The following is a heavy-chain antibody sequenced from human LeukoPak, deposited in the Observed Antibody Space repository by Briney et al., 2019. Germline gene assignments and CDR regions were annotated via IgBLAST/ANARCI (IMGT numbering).Heavy chain of an antibody. CDR1: GFTFSNYW. J-gene: IGHJ4*02. CDR3: ATAGNYRFDY. V-gene: IGHV3-74*01. CDR2: INPDGSTM. Sequence: GGSLRLSCAASGFTFSNYWVHWVRQAPGKGLVWVSRINPDGSTMNYADSVKGRFTISRDNAKNTLYLQMNSPRAEDTAVYYCATAGNYRFDYWGQGTLVTVSS. D-gene: IGHD1-7*01.